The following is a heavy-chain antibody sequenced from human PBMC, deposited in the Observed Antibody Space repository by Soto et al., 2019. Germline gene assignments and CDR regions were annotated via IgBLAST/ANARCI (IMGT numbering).Heavy chain of an antibody. CDR1: GYTFTSYA. J-gene: IGHJ4*02. V-gene: IGHV1-3*01. D-gene: IGHD2-2*01. CDR2: INAGNGNT. CDR3: ARESTPGGNLDY. Sequence: QVQLVQSGAEVKKPGASVKVSCKASGYTFTSYAMHWVRQAPGQRLEWMGWINAGNGNTKYSQKLQGRVTITRDTSASTAYMELSSLRSEDTAVYYCARESTPGGNLDYWGQGTLVTVSS.